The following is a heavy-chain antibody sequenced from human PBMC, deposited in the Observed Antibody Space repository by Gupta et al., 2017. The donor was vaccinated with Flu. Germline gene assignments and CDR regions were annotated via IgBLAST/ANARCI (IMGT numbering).Heavy chain of an antibody. Sequence: QVHLVESGGGVVQPGRSLRLSCETSGFTFSNYPMHWVRQAPGKGLAWVGVIWYDGSKTYLADSMKGRYTISRDNSKNTLYLEVDSLTVEDTAVYYCARVNSSTSWYFLGYWGRGTLVTVSS. V-gene: IGHV3-33*01. CDR3: ARVNSSTSWYFLGY. CDR1: GFTFSNYP. D-gene: IGHD2-2*01. CDR2: IWYDGSKT. J-gene: IGHJ4*02.